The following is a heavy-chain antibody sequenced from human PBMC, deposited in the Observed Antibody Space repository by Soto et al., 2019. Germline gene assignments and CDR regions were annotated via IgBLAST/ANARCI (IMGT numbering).Heavy chain of an antibody. CDR3: AKDRVAAAGTGYYYYYGMDV. CDR1: GFTFSSYG. J-gene: IGHJ6*02. Sequence: QVQLVESGGGVVQPGRSLRLSCAASGFTFSSYGMHWVRQAPGKGLEWVAVISYDGSNKYYADSVKGRFTISRDNSKNTLYLQMNSLRAEDTAVYYCAKDRVAAAGTGYYYYYGMDVWGQGTTVTVSS. CDR2: ISYDGSNK. D-gene: IGHD6-13*01. V-gene: IGHV3-30*18.